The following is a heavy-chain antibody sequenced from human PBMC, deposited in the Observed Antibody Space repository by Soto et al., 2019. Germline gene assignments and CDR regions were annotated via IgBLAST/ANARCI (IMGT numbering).Heavy chain of an antibody. CDR2: IYSSGST. Sequence: SETLSLTCTVSRGSVSSGSYSWSWIRQPPGKGLEWIGYIYSSGSTNYHPSLKSRVTISVDTSKNQVSLKVGSVTAADTAVYYGASSSLYGMDVWGQGTRVTVSS. J-gene: IGHJ6*02. CDR3: ASSSLYGMDV. V-gene: IGHV4-61*01. CDR1: RGSVSSGSYS.